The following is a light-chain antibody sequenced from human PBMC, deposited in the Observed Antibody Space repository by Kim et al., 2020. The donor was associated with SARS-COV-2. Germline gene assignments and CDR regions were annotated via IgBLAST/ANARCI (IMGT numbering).Light chain of an antibody. CDR3: SSYTSSSTPYV. V-gene: IGLV2-14*04. CDR1: SSDVGGYNY. Sequence: QSITISCTGTSSDVGGYNYVSWYQQHPGKAPKLMIYDVSKRPSGVSNRFSGSKSGNTASLTIFGLQAEDEADYYCSSYTSSSTPYVFGTGTKVTVL. CDR2: DVS. J-gene: IGLJ1*01.